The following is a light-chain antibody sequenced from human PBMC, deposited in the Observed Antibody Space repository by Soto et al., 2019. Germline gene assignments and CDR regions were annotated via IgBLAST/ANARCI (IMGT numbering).Light chain of an antibody. CDR2: DVT. J-gene: IGLJ2*01. CDR1: SSDVGAYNF. CDR3: CSYAGTYTFVL. V-gene: IGLV2-11*01. Sequence: QSALTQPRSVSGSPGQSVTISCTGTSSDVGAYNFVSWYQQHPGKAPKLMIYDVTKRPSGVPDRFSGSKSGNTASLTISGLQAEDEADYYCCSYAGTYTFVLFGGGTKVTVL.